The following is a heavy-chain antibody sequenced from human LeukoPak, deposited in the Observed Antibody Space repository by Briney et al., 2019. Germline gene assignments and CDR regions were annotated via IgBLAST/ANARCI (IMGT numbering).Heavy chain of an antibody. D-gene: IGHD4-17*01. CDR3: ARVSRAVRKNWFDP. CDR2: IYHSGST. CDR1: AGSISSGGYS. J-gene: IGHJ5*02. Sequence: SQTLSLTCAASAGSISSGGYSWSWIRQPPGKSFEWIGYIYHSGSTYYNPSLKSRVTISVDRSMNQFSLKLSSVTAADTAVYYCARVSRAVRKNWFDPWGQGTLVTVSS. V-gene: IGHV4-30-2*01.